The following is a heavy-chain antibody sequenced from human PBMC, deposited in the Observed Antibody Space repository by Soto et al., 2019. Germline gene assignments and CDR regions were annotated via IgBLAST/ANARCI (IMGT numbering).Heavy chain of an antibody. CDR3: ARHPSDFWFDP. CDR1: GGSISSSSYF. Sequence: SETLSLTCTVSGGSISSSSYFWGWIRQPPGKGLEWVGSIYYSGSTYYNPSLKSRVTVSVDTSKNQFSLKLSSVTAADTAVYYCARHPSDFWFDPWGQGTLVTVSS. V-gene: IGHV4-39*01. D-gene: IGHD2-21*02. CDR2: IYYSGST. J-gene: IGHJ5*02.